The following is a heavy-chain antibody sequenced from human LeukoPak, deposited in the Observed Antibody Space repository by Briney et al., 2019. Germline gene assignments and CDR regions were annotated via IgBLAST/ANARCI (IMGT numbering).Heavy chain of an antibody. D-gene: IGHD5-24*01. Sequence: PGGSLRLSCGASGFPLSRSAMSWVRQAPGKGLEWVSNISGSGSGGSTYYADSVKGRFTISRDNSKNTLYLQMNSLRAEDTAVYYCAKSGYNRFDYWGQGTLVTVSS. CDR3: AKSGYNRFDY. J-gene: IGHJ4*02. V-gene: IGHV3-23*01. CDR2: ISGSGSGGST. CDR1: GFPLSRSA.